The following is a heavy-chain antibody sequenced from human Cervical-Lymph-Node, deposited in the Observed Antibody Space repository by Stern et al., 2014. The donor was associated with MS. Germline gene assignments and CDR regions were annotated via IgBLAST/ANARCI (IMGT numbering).Heavy chain of an antibody. CDR3: ARSSTVTPNAFDI. CDR1: GGSISSGGYS. Sequence: VQLLESGSGLVKPSQTLSLTCAVSGGSISSGGYSWSWIRQPPGKGLEWIGYIYHSGSTYYNPSLKSRVTISVDRSKNQFSLKLSSVTAADTAVYYCARSSTVTPNAFDIWGQGTMVTVSS. V-gene: IGHV4-30-2*01. CDR2: IYHSGST. J-gene: IGHJ3*02. D-gene: IGHD4-17*01.